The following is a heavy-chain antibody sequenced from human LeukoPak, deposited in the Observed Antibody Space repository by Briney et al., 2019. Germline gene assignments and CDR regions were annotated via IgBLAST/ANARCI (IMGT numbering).Heavy chain of an antibody. D-gene: IGHD3-3*01. J-gene: IGHJ3*02. CDR3: ARDQRRITIFGVVRGGAFDI. V-gene: IGHV4-30-4*08. CDR1: GGSISSGDYY. Sequence: PSETLSLTCTVSGGSISSGDYYWSWIRQPPGKGLEWIGYIYYSGSTYYNPSLKSRVTISVDTSKNQFSLKLSSVTAADTAVYYCARDQRRITIFGVVRGGAFDIWGQGTMVTVSS. CDR2: IYYSGST.